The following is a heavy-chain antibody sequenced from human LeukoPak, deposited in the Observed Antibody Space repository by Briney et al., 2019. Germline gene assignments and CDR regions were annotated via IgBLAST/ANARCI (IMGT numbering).Heavy chain of an antibody. J-gene: IGHJ5*02. CDR3: ARDHFRVGCSTTSCYGVDP. Sequence: SETLSLTCTVSGGSISSSSYFWAWIRQPPGMGLEWIGNIYYSGSTYYNPSLQSRVTISVDMSKNQFSLKLNSVTAADTAVYYCARDHFRVGCSTTSCYGVDPWGQGTLVTVSS. CDR2: IYYSGST. CDR1: GGSISSSSYF. V-gene: IGHV4-39*07. D-gene: IGHD2-2*01.